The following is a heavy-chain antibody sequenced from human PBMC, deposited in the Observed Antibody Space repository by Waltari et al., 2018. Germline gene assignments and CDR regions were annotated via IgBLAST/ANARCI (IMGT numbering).Heavy chain of an antibody. Sequence: EVQLLESGGGLALPGGSLRLSCEGSEFSFSTFSVRWVRRGPGKGREWVSGIRGSGGLTDYADSVKGRFAISRDNSKNTLYLQMNSLRAEDTAVYYCAKGGFMTKVTTNGMDVWGQGTTVTVSS. CDR1: EFSFSTFS. D-gene: IGHD4-4*01. CDR2: IRGSGGLT. CDR3: AKGGFMTKVTTNGMDV. V-gene: IGHV3-23*01. J-gene: IGHJ6*02.